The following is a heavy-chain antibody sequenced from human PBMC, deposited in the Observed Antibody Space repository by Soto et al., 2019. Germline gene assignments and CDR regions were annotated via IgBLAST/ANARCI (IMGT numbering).Heavy chain of an antibody. J-gene: IGHJ4*02. CDR1: GFTFSRYA. CDR2: ISGSGGST. Sequence: EVQLLESGGGLVQPGGSLRLSCAASGFTFSRYAMSWVRQAPGKGLEWVSAISGSGGSTYYADSVKGRFTISRDNSKTTLYLQMNSLTAEDTAVYYCAKPPHYDILTGYYFDYWGQGTLVTVSS. CDR3: AKPPHYDILTGYYFDY. V-gene: IGHV3-23*01. D-gene: IGHD3-9*01.